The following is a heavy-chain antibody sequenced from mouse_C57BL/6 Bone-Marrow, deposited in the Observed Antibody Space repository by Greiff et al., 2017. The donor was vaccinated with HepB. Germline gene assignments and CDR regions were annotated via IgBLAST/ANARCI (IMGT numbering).Heavy chain of an antibody. CDR3: ARSPYYYYAMDY. J-gene: IGHJ4*01. Sequence: QVHVKQSGAELVRPGTSVKMSCKASGYTFTNYWIGWAKQRPGHGLEWIGDIYPGGGYTNYNEKFKGKATLTADKSSSTAYMQFSSLTSEDSAIYYCARSPYYYYAMDYWGQGTSVTVSS. CDR1: GYTFTNYW. CDR2: IYPGGGYT. V-gene: IGHV1-63*01.